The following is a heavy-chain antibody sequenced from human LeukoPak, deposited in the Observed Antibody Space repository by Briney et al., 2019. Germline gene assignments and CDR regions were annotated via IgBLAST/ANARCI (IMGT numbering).Heavy chain of an antibody. V-gene: IGHV4-31*03. D-gene: IGHD2-8*01. CDR1: GGSISSGGYY. Sequence: TASETLSLTCTVPGGSISSGGYYWSWLRQHPGKGLEWIGYIYYSGSTYYHPSLKSRVTISVDTSKNQFSQKLSSVTAADTAVYYCARRVKRGNWFDPWGQGTLVTVSS. J-gene: IGHJ5*02. CDR3: ARRVKRGNWFDP. CDR2: IYYSGST.